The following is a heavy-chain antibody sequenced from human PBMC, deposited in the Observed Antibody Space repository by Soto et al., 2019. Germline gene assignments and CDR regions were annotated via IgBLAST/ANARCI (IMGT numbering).Heavy chain of an antibody. V-gene: IGHV3-23*01. CDR3: AREDNIVLMVYATTTFDY. CDR1: GFTFSSYA. CDR2: ISGSGGST. Sequence: LRLSCAASGFTFSSYAMSWVRQAPGKGLEWVSAISGSGGSTYYADSVKGRFTISRDNSKNTLYLQMNSLRAEDTAVYYCAREDNIVLMVYATTTFDYWGQGTLVTVSS. D-gene: IGHD2-8*01. J-gene: IGHJ4*02.